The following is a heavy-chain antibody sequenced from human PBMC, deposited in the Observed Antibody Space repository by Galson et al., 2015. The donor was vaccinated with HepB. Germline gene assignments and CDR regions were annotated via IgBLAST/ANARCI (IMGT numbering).Heavy chain of an antibody. D-gene: IGHD1-14*01. CDR2: IRGSNGDT. CDR3: ARASPYGTTWHGANDY. Sequence: SLRLSCAVSGFTFNNHALTWVRQAPGKGLEWVSAIRGSNGDTFYADSVKGRFTISRDSSKSTLYLQMNSLKVEDTAVYYCARASPYGTTWHGANDYWGQGTLVTVSS. J-gene: IGHJ4*02. CDR1: GFTFNNHA. V-gene: IGHV3-23*01.